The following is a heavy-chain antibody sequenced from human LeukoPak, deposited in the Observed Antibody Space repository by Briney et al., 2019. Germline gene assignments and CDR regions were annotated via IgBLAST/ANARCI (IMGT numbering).Heavy chain of an antibody. CDR2: IGSKVYGGTT. V-gene: IGHV3-49*04. CDR1: GFTFSSYS. J-gene: IGHJ5*02. D-gene: IGHD6-13*01. CDR3: TSHPYSSTWYLPP. Sequence: GGSLRLSCAASGFTFSSYSMNWVRQAPGKGLEWVGFIGSKVYGGTTEYAASVKGRFTISRDDSKSIAYLQMNSLKTEDTAVYYCTSHPYSSTWYLPPWGQGTLVTVSS.